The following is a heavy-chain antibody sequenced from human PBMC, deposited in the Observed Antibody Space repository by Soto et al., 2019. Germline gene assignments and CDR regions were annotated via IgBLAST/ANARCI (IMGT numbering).Heavy chain of an antibody. CDR2: IYYSGST. D-gene: IGHD2-15*01. CDR3: ARLCSGGSCYWNFDY. J-gene: IGHJ4*02. Sequence: QVQLQESGPGLVKPSQTLSLTCTVSGGSISSGGYYWSWIRQHPGKGLEWIGYIYYSGSTYYNPSLQCRVTISVDTSKNQFSLKLSSVTAADTAVYYCARLCSGGSCYWNFDYWGQGTLVTVSS. CDR1: GGSISSGGYY. V-gene: IGHV4-31*03.